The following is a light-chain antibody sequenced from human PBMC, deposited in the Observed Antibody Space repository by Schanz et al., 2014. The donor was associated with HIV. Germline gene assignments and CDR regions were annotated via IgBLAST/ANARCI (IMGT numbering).Light chain of an antibody. CDR3: QQCYSTPPT. CDR1: QSVLYNSNNKNY. Sequence: DIVMTQSPDSLAVSLGVRATINCKSSQSVLYNSNNKNYLAWYQQKPGQPPKLLIYWASTRESGVPDRFSGSGSGTDFTLTISRLQAEDVAVYYCQQCYSTPPTFGGGTKVEIK. J-gene: IGKJ4*01. V-gene: IGKV4-1*01. CDR2: WAS.